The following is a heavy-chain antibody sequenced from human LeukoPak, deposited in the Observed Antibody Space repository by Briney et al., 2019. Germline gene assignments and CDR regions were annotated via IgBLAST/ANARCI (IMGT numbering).Heavy chain of an antibody. Sequence: GGSLRLSCAASGFTFSNAWMSWVRQAPGKGLEWVGRIKSKTDGGTTDYAAPVKGRFTISRDDSKNTLYLQMNSLKTEDTAVYYCTTDQTPILSCSGGSCYIDYWGQGTLVTVSS. D-gene: IGHD2-15*01. CDR3: TTDQTPILSCSGGSCYIDY. CDR1: GFTFSNAW. V-gene: IGHV3-15*01. CDR2: IKSKTDGGTT. J-gene: IGHJ4*02.